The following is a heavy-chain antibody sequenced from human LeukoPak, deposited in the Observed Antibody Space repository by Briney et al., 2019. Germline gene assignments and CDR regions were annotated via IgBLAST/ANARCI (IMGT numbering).Heavy chain of an antibody. CDR1: GFTFSDYY. D-gene: IGHD3-22*01. Sequence: GDSLRLSCAASGFTFSDYYMTWIRQAPGKGLEGISYISTSAGTIYYADSVKGRFSISRDNAKNSLYLQMNSLRAEDTAVYYCARDAIDSSGFDFDYWGQGTLVTVSS. J-gene: IGHJ4*02. V-gene: IGHV3-11*01. CDR2: ISTSAGTI. CDR3: ARDAIDSSGFDFDY.